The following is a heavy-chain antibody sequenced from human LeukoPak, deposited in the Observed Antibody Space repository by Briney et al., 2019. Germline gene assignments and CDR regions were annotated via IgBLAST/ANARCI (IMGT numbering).Heavy chain of an antibody. CDR2: ISYDGSNK. CDR3: AREGWDGSGSLDY. V-gene: IGHV3-30-3*01. J-gene: IGHJ4*02. CDR1: GITLSSYW. Sequence: PGGSLRLSCAGSGITLSSYWMSWVRQAPGKGLEWVAIISYDGSNKHYADSVKGRFTISRDNSKNTLSLQMNSLRAEDTAVYYCAREGWDGSGSLDYWGQGTLVTVSS. D-gene: IGHD3-10*01.